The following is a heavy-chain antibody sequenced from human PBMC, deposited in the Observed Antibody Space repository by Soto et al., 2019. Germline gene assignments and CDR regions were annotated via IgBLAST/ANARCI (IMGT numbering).Heavy chain of an antibody. V-gene: IGHV4-34*01. CDR3: ASLFRSAAATEWVDS. CDR2: INHSGST. Sequence: SATLSLTCAVYGGSFSGYYWSWIRQPPGKGLEWIGEINHSGSTNYNPSLKSRVTISVDTSKNQFSLTLSSVPAADTAVYYCASLFRSAAATEWVDSWGQGTLVTVS. D-gene: IGHD6-13*01. J-gene: IGHJ5*01. CDR1: GGSFSGYY.